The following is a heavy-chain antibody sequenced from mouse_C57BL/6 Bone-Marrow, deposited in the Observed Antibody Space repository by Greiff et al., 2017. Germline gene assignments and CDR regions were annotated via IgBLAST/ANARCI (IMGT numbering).Heavy chain of an antibody. J-gene: IGHJ4*01. CDR2: IYPGDGAT. V-gene: IGHV1-80*01. Sequence: QVQLQQSGAELVKPGASVKISCKASGYAFSSYWMNWVKQRPGKGLEWIGQIYPGDGATNYNGKFKGKATLTADKSSSTAYMQLSSLTSEDSAVYFCARRVGSSYAPYAMDYWGQGTSVTVSS. CDR3: ARRVGSSYAPYAMDY. CDR1: GYAFSSYW. D-gene: IGHD1-1*01.